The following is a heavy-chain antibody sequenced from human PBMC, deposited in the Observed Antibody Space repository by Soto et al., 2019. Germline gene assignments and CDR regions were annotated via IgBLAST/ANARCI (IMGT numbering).Heavy chain of an antibody. D-gene: IGHD4-17*01. CDR3: ARVDYGDYDEAIGSMDV. CDR2: ISHDGSDK. J-gene: IGHJ6*02. CDR1: GFTFSGYG. Sequence: GGSLRLSCVASGFTFSGYGMHWVRQAPGKGLEWLAVISHDGSDKYYADSVRGRFTISRDNSENTLYLQMNSLRPEDTAVYYCARVDYGDYDEAIGSMDVWGQGTTVTVSS. V-gene: IGHV3-30*03.